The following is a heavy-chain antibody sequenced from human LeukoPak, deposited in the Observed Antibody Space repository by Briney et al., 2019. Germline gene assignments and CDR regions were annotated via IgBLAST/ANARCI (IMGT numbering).Heavy chain of an antibody. Sequence: SEPLSLTCAVSGYSYNICYYRGWLRPPPGKGLEWSGSIYHCGITYYNPSLESRVTISVDTYKNQFSLKLSSVTAADTAVYYCAAGLWFGDRAFVYWGQGTLVTVSS. CDR2: IYHCGIT. V-gene: IGHV4-38-2*01. J-gene: IGHJ4*02. CDR3: AAGLWFGDRAFVY. CDR1: GYSYNICYY. D-gene: IGHD3-10*01.